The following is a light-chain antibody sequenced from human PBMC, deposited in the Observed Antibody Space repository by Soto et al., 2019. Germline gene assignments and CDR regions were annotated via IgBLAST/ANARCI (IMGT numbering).Light chain of an antibody. CDR3: QQYKSWAMFT. CDR1: QSVSGS. Sequence: DIVMTQSPGTLSVSPGERATLSCRASQSVSGSLAWYQQKPGQAPRPLIYGASTRATDIPARFSGSGSGTEFTLTISNLQSEDFAVYYCQQYKSWAMFTFGPGTKVEIK. V-gene: IGKV3-15*01. J-gene: IGKJ3*01. CDR2: GAS.